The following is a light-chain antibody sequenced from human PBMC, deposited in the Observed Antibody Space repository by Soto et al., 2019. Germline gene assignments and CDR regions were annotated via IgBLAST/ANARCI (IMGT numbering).Light chain of an antibody. CDR1: SSDVGAYNF. Sequence: QSALTQPASVSGSPGQSITISCTGTSSDVGAYNFVSWYQQHPGKAPQLMIYDVSNRPSGVSNRFSGSKSGNTASLTISGLQAEDDAAYYCSSYTSSGTLYVFGAGTKLTVL. V-gene: IGLV2-14*01. CDR2: DVS. CDR3: SSYTSSGTLYV. J-gene: IGLJ1*01.